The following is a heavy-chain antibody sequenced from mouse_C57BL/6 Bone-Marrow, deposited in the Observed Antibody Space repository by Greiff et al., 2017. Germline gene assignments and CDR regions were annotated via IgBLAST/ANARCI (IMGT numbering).Heavy chain of an antibody. Sequence: QVQLKQPGAELVRPGSSVQLSCKASGYTFTSYWMHWVKQRPIQGLEWIGNIDPSDSETHYNQTVKDKATLTVDKSSSTAYMQLSSLTSEDSAVYYCATPTTGWYFDVGGTGTTVTVSS. CDR3: ATPTTGWYFDV. CDR1: GYTFTSYW. CDR2: IDPSDSET. D-gene: IGHD2-12*01. V-gene: IGHV1-52*01. J-gene: IGHJ1*03.